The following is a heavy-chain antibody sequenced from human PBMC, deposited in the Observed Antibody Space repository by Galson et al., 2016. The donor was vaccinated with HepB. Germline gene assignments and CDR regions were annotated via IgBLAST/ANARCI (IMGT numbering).Heavy chain of an antibody. D-gene: IGHD5-24*01. CDR2: ISSDTSYI. Sequence: SLRLSCAASGFTFSRYSMNWVRQAPGKGLEWVSFISSDTSYIYYADSVKGRFTISRDNAKNSLYLQMNSLRAEDTAVYYCARQPSRWLQPIDYWGQGTLVTVSS. CDR3: ARQPSRWLQPIDY. CDR1: GFTFSRYS. V-gene: IGHV3-21*01. J-gene: IGHJ4*02.